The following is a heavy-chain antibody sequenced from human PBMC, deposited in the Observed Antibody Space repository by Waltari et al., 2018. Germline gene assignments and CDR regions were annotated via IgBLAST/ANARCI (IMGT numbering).Heavy chain of an antibody. D-gene: IGHD3-16*01. CDR1: GGNFSSYA. Sequence: QVQLVQSGAEVKKPGSSVKVSCKASGGNFSSYAISWVRQAPGQGLEWMGGIIPIFGTANYAQKFQGRVTITADESTSTAYMELSSLRSEDTAVYYCARDALRGPTISDAFDIWGQGTMVTVSS. CDR2: IIPIFGTA. CDR3: ARDALRGPTISDAFDI. V-gene: IGHV1-69*01. J-gene: IGHJ3*02.